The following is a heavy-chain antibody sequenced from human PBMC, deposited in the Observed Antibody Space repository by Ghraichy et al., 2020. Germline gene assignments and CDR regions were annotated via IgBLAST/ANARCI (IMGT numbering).Heavy chain of an antibody. J-gene: IGHJ6*02. CDR3: AGEVAARRMNYYYGMDV. Sequence: SQTLSLTCTVSGGSISSYYWIWIRQPPGKGLEWIGYIYYSGSTNYNPSLQSRVTISVDTSTNQFSLKLSSVTAADTAVYYCAGEVAARRMNYYYGMDVWGQGTTVTVSS. D-gene: IGHD6-6*01. V-gene: IGHV4-59*01. CDR2: IYYSGST. CDR1: GGSISSYY.